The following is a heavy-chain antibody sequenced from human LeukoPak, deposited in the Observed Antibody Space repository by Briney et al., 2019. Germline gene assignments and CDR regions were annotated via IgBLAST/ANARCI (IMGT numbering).Heavy chain of an antibody. V-gene: IGHV3-74*01. CDR2: INSDGSST. D-gene: IGHD4-17*01. CDR3: AREGVDYGAIETGLPNGALDI. J-gene: IGHJ3*02. CDR1: GFTFSSYW. Sequence: GGSLRLSCAASGFTFSSYWMHWVRQAPGKGLVWVSRINSDGSSTSYADSVKGRFTISRDNAKNTLYLQMNSLRAEDTAVYYCAREGVDYGAIETGLPNGALDIWGQGTMVTVSS.